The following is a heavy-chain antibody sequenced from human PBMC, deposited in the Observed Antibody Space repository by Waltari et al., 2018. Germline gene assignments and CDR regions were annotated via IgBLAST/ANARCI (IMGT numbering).Heavy chain of an antibody. Sequence: QVQLQESGPGLVKPSKTLSLTCTVSGSSTSSHYWSWFLQPPGKGLEWIGYIYYSGSTNYNPSLKSRVTISVDTSKTQFSLKLSSVTAADTAGYYCARAGSGSYLGFDYWGQGTLVTVSS. J-gene: IGHJ4*02. V-gene: IGHV4-59*11. CDR2: IYYSGST. D-gene: IGHD3-10*01. CDR3: ARAGSGSYLGFDY. CDR1: GSSTSSHY.